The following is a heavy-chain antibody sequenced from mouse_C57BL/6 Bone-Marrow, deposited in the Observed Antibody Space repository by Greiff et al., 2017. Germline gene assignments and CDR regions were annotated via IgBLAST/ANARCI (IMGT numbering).Heavy chain of an antibody. V-gene: IGHV5-12*01. Sequence: EVKLVESGGGLVQPGGSLKLSCAASGFTFSDYYMYWVRQTPEKRLEWVAYISNGGGSTYYPDTVKGRFTISRDNAKNTLYLQMSRLKSEDTAMYYCARGGFPYDYWGQGTTLTVSS. CDR2: ISNGGGST. CDR3: ARGGFPYDY. CDR1: GFTFSDYY. J-gene: IGHJ2*01.